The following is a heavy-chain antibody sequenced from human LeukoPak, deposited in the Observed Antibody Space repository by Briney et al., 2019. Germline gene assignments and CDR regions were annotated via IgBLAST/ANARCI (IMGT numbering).Heavy chain of an antibody. J-gene: IGHJ3*02. CDR3: ARVTPISYHSSFDI. D-gene: IGHD3-22*01. Sequence: GGSLRLSCAASGFTFSSYWMHWVRQAPGKGLVWLSHINGDGSSTNYADSVKGRFTISRDNAKNTLYLKMNSLRAEDTAVYYCARVTPISYHSSFDIWGQGTRVTVSS. CDR2: INGDGSST. CDR1: GFTFSSYW. V-gene: IGHV3-74*01.